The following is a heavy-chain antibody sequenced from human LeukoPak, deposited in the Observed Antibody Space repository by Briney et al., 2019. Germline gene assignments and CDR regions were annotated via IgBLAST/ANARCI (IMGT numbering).Heavy chain of an antibody. CDR1: GYTFTGHE. V-gene: IGHV1-2*02. CDR2: IHPNTGGT. Sequence: ASVKVSCKASGYTFTGHEIFWVRQAPGQGLEYMGWIHPNTGGTNYAQKFQGRVTMTRDTTINTAHLELSSLTSDDTAVYYCARNKDGLYYWGQGTPVTVSS. D-gene: IGHD3-9*01. J-gene: IGHJ4*02. CDR3: ARNKDGLYY.